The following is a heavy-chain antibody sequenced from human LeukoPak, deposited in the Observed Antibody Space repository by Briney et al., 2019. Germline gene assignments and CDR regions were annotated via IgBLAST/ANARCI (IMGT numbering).Heavy chain of an antibody. CDR3: ARDTDRVTREYSSSSFWFDP. V-gene: IGHV3-23*01. CDR1: GFTFSSYA. J-gene: IGHJ5*02. D-gene: IGHD6-6*01. CDR2: ISGSGGST. Sequence: GGSLRLSCAASGFTFSSYAMSWVRQAPGKGLEWVSAISGSGGSTYYADSVKGRFTISRDNSKNTLYLQMNSLRAEDTAVYYCARDTDRVTREYSSSSFWFDPWGQGTLVTVSS.